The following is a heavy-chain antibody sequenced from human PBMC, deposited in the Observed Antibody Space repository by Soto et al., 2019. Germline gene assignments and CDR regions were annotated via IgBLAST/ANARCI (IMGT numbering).Heavy chain of an antibody. J-gene: IGHJ3*01. V-gene: IGHV3-13*05. CDR3: ASSLGRGAPPLRPSDV. CDR2: IGTTDDP. CDR1: GFTFRDFD. D-gene: IGHD1-26*01. Sequence: EVRLVQSGGGLVQPGGSLRLSCAGSGFTFRDFDMQWVRQVTGKGLEWVSTIGTTDDPYYADSVKGRFTISREDAENSYYLQMNNLRAEDTAVYFCASSLGRGAPPLRPSDVWGRGTMVSVSS.